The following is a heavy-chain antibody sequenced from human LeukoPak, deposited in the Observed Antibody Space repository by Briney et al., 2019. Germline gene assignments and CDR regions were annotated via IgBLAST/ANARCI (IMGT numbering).Heavy chain of an antibody. J-gene: IGHJ6*03. V-gene: IGHV4-4*07. CDR1: GGSILSNY. CDR2: IWSSGSIWSNGGA. CDR3: ARDNPDGYTYGHYYYYMDV. D-gene: IGHD5-18*01. Sequence: SETLSLTCTVSGGSILSNYWTWIRQPAGKGLEWIGHIWSSGSIWSNGGANHTPSLESRITVSVDTSKNQIYLKLNSVTAADTAVYYCARDNPDGYTYGHYYYYMDVWGKGTTVTVSS.